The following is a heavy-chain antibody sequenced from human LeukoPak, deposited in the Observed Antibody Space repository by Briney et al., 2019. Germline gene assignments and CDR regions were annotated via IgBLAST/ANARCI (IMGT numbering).Heavy chain of an antibody. CDR3: AKTRGGEFDS. Sequence: ASVKVSCKASGGTFSGYGISWVRQAPGQGLEWMGGIIPMFGTAEYAPNFQARVTITADESTSTIYMELSSLNSEDAAVYYCAKTRGGEFDSWGQGTLVTVSS. J-gene: IGHJ4*02. D-gene: IGHD6-25*01. V-gene: IGHV1-69*13. CDR1: GGTFSGYG. CDR2: IIPMFGTA.